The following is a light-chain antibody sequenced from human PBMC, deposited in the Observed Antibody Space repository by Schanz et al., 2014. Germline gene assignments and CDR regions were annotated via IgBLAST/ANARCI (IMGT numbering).Light chain of an antibody. V-gene: IGLV2-8*01. CDR3: CSYAGSTNLR. CDR2: DVS. CDR1: SNDIGRYDF. Sequence: QSALTQPPSASGSLGQSVTISCTGTSNDIGRYDFVSWYQQHPGKAPKLMIYDVSNRPSGVSDRFSGSKSGNTASLTVSGLQAEDEADYYCCSYAGSTNLRFGGGTKLTVL. J-gene: IGLJ3*02.